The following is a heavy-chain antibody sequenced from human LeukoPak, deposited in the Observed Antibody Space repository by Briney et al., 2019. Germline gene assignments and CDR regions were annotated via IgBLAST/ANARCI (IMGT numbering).Heavy chain of an antibody. CDR2: IIPIFGTV. CDR3: ASSFWRDITMYYFDY. V-gene: IGHV1-69*06. J-gene: IGHJ4*02. CDR1: GGTFSSYA. Sequence: VASVKVSCKASGGTFSSYAISWVRQAPGQGLEWMGGIIPIFGTVNYAQKFQGRVTITADKSTSTAYMELSSLRSEDTAVYYCASSFWRDITMYYFDYWGQGTLVTVSS. D-gene: IGHD3-3*01.